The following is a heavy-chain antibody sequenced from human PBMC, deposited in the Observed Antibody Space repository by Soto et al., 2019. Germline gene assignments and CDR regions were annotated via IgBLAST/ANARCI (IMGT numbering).Heavy chain of an antibody. Sequence: PSETLSLTCTVSGGSISSGDYYWSWIRQPPGKGLEWIGYIYYSGSTYYNPSLKSRVTISVDTSKNQFSLKLSSVTAADTAVYYCARGIPAVPAKYNWFDPWGQGTLVTVSS. D-gene: IGHD2-15*01. CDR2: IYYSGST. V-gene: IGHV4-30-4*01. CDR1: GGSISSGDYY. CDR3: ARGIPAVPAKYNWFDP. J-gene: IGHJ5*02.